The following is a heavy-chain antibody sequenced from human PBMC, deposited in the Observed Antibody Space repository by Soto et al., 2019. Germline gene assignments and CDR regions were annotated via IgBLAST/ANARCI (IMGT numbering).Heavy chain of an antibody. CDR1: GFTFSDYA. CDR3: AKGGRQWLVTSDFNY. D-gene: IGHD6-19*01. V-gene: IGHV3-30*18. J-gene: IGHJ4*02. Sequence: VQLVESGGGVVQPGRSLRLSCAASGFTFSDYAMHWVRQAPRKGLEWVAVVSHDGRNTHYADSVKGRFTISRDSSKNTVSLEMTRLRAEDTAVYYCAKGGRQWLVTSDFNYWGQGALVTVSS. CDR2: VSHDGRNT.